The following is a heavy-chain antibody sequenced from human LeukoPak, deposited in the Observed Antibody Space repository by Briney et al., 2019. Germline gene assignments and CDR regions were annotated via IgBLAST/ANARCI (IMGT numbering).Heavy chain of an antibody. CDR1: GFTVSSNY. CDR3: ARDSSSSWQFDY. CDR2: IYSGGST. V-gene: IGHV3-53*01. Sequence: GSLRLSCAASGFTVSSNYMSWVRQAPGKGLEWVSVIYSGGSTYYADSVKGRFTISRDNSKNTLYLQMNSLRAEDTAVYYCARDSSSSWQFDYWGQGTLVTVSS. J-gene: IGHJ4*02. D-gene: IGHD6-13*01.